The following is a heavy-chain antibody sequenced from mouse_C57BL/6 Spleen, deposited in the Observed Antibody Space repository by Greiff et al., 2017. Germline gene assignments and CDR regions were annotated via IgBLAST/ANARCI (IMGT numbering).Heavy chain of an antibody. CDR1: GYNIKNTY. V-gene: IGHV14-3*01. CDR2: SDPANGNT. D-gene: IGHD2-4*01. CDR3: ALIYYDYDEAMDY. Sequence: VQLQQSVAELVRPGASVKLSCTASGYNIKNTYMHWVKQRPEQGLEWIGRSDPANGNTKYAPKFQGKATITADTSSNTAYLQLSSLTSEDTAIYYCALIYYDYDEAMDYWGQGTSVTVSS. J-gene: IGHJ4*01.